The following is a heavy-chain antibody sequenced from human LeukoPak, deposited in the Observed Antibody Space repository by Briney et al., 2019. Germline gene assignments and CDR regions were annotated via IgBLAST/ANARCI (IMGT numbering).Heavy chain of an antibody. CDR3: ARDMGYDFWSGYFFRY. D-gene: IGHD3-3*01. CDR2: ISAYNGNT. CDR1: GYTFTSYG. J-gene: IGHJ4*02. V-gene: IGHV1-18*01. Sequence: ASVKVSCKASGYTFTSYGISWVRQAPGQGLEWMGWISAYNGNTNYAQKLQGRVTMTTDTSTSTAYMELRSLRSDDTAVYYCARDMGYDFWSGYFFRYWGQGTLVTVSS.